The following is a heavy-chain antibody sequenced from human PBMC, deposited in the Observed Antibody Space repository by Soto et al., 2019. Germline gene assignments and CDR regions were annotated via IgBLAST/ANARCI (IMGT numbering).Heavy chain of an antibody. CDR2: TDYSGNT. Sequence: ASETLSLTCTVSSDSISSYYWIWIRQSPGKGLEWIGYTDYSGNTNYNPSLKSRVTISVDTSKNQFSLKLSSVTAADTAVYYCAREGCSGGSCFFDYWGQGTLVTVSS. J-gene: IGHJ4*02. V-gene: IGHV4-59*01. CDR1: SDSISSYY. CDR3: AREGCSGGSCFFDY. D-gene: IGHD2-15*01.